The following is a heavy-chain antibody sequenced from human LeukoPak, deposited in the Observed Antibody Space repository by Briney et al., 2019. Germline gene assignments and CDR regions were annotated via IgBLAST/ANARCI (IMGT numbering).Heavy chain of an antibody. CDR1: GGSFSGYY. CDR3: ARGGHWLVLARAFDY. D-gene: IGHD6-19*01. CDR2: INHSGST. V-gene: IGHV4-34*01. Sequence: PSETLSLTCAVYGGSFSGYYWSWIRQPPGKGLEWIGEINHSGSTNYNPSLKSRVTISVDTSKNQFSLKLSSVTAADTAVYYCARGGHWLVLARAFDYWGQGTLVTVSS. J-gene: IGHJ4*02.